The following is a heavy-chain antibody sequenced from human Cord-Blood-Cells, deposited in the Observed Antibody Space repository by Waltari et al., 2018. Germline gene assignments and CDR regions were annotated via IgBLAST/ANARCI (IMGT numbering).Heavy chain of an antibody. D-gene: IGHD1-26*01. V-gene: IGHV3-53*01. Sequence: EVQLVESGGGLIQPGGSLRLSCAASGFTVSSNYMSWVRQAPGKGLACVSVIYSGGSKYYADSVKGRFTIARDNSKNTLYLQMNRLRAEDTAVYYCARDSGSYDTRSAFDIWGQGTMVTVSS. CDR1: GFTVSSNY. CDR3: ARDSGSYDTRSAFDI. CDR2: IYSGGSK. J-gene: IGHJ3*02.